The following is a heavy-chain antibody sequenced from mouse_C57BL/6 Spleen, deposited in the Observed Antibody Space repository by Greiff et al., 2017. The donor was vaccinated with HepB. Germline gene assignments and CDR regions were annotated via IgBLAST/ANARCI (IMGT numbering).Heavy chain of an antibody. CDR2: IYPGSGNT. CDR1: GYSFTSYY. J-gene: IGHJ3*01. CDR3: ANGGDYALAY. V-gene: IGHV1-66*01. D-gene: IGHD2-4*01. Sequence: QVQLKQSGPELVKPGASVKISCKASGYSFTSYYIHWVKQRPGQGLEWIGWIYPGSGNTKYNEKFKGKATLTADTSSSTAYMQLSSLTSEDSAVYYCANGGDYALAYWGEGTLVTVSA.